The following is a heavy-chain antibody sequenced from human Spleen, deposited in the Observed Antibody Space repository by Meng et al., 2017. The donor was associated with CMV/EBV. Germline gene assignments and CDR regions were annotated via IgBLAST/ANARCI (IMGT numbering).Heavy chain of an antibody. CDR2: ISYDGSNK. Sequence: LSLTCAASGFTFSSYAMHWVRQAPGKGLEWAAVISYDGSNKNYADSVKGRFTISRDNSKNTLYLQMNSLRAEDTAVYYCAKIYSYYYYYGMDVWGQGTTVTVSS. V-gene: IGHV3-30-3*01. D-gene: IGHD4-11*01. CDR1: GFTFSSYA. J-gene: IGHJ6*02. CDR3: AKIYSYYYYYGMDV.